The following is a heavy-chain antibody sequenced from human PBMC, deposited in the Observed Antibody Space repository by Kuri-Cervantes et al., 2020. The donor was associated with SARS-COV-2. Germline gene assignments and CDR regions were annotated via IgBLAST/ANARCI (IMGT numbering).Heavy chain of an antibody. CDR2: ISSTSVFK. J-gene: IGHJ6*04. V-gene: IGHV3-21*04. CDR1: GFTFSAFT. Sequence: LSLTCAASGFTFSAFTISWVRQAPGKGLEWVSSISSTSVFKYYADSVKGRFAISRDNSKNTLYLQMNSLRAEDTAVYYCAKDCDVWGKGTTVTVSS. CDR3: AKDCDV.